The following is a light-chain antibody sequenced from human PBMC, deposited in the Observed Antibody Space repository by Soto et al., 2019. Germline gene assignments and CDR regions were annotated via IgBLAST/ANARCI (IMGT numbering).Light chain of an antibody. CDR3: QQSYSSPMYT. CDR1: QSISTY. V-gene: IGKV1-39*01. J-gene: IGKJ2*01. Sequence: DIQMTHAPSSLSASGGDRVTIACRASQSISTYLNCYQQTPGKAPKLLIYATSNLQSGGPSRFSGSGSGREFTLTISSLQPEDFATYYCQQSYSSPMYTFGQGTNLEIK. CDR2: ATS.